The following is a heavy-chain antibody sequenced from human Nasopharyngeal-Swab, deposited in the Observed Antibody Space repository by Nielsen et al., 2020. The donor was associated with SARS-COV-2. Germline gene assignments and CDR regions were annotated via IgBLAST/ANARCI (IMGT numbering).Heavy chain of an antibody. CDR1: GYTFTSYG. CDR3: ARVQSVVVAGTDYYYYGMDV. J-gene: IGHJ6*02. D-gene: IGHD2-15*01. Sequence: ASVKVSCKASGYTFTSYGISWVRQAPGQGLEWMGWISAYNGNTNYAQKLQGRVTMTTDTSTSTAYMELRSLRSDDTAVYYCARVQSVVVAGTDYYYYGMDVWGQGTTVTVSS. CDR2: ISAYNGNT. V-gene: IGHV1-18*01.